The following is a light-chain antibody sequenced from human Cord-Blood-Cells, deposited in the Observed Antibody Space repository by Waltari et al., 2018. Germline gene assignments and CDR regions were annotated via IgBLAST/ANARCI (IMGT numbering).Light chain of an antibody. CDR3: QQSYSTLLT. CDR2: AAS. J-gene: IGKJ4*01. V-gene: IGKV1-39*01. CDR1: QSISSY. Sequence: DLQMTQSPSSLSAYVGDRVTITCRASQSISSYLNSYQHKQGKSPKHMIYAASSLQSGAPSRFSGSGSGTDFTLTISSLQPEYFSTYYCQQSYSTLLTFGGGTKVEIK.